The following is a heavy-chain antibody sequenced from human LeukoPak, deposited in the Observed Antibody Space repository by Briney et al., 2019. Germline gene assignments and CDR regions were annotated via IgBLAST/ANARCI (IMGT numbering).Heavy chain of an antibody. J-gene: IGHJ4*02. CDR1: GFTFSSYS. V-gene: IGHV3-48*01. D-gene: IGHD6-19*01. CDR3: ARDHVAAVVDY. CDR2: ISSSSTI. Sequence: GGSLRLSCAASGFTFSSYSMNWVRQAPGKGLEWVSYISSSSTIYYADSVKGRFTISRDNAKNSLYLQMNRLRAEDTAVYYCARDHVAAVVDYWGQGTLVTVSS.